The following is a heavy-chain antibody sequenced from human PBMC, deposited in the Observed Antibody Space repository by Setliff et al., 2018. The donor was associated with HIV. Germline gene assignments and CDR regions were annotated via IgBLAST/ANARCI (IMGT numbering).Heavy chain of an antibody. J-gene: IGHJ6*03. CDR3: ARGPRYNWNSYYYMDV. CDR1: GGTFNSYA. Sequence: SVKVSCKSSGGTFNSYAIIWVRQAPGQGLEWMGGIIPAFGTTNYAQKFQGRVTITADESMSTAYMELSSLRSEDTAVYYCARGPRYNWNSYYYMDVWGKGTTVTVSS. V-gene: IGHV1-69*13. D-gene: IGHD1-20*01. CDR2: IIPAFGTT.